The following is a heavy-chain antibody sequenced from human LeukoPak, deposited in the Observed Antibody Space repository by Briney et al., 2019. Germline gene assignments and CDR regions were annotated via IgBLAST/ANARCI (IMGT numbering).Heavy chain of an antibody. D-gene: IGHD2/OR15-2a*01. CDR3: ASAGIRVGWFDP. CDR1: GFTFSSCA. Sequence: GGSLRLSCAASGFTFSSCAMSWVRQAPGKGLEWVSAISGSGGSTYYADSVKGRFTISRDNSKNTLYLQMNSLRAEDTAVYYCASAGIRVGWFDPWGQGTLVTVSS. J-gene: IGHJ5*02. CDR2: ISGSGGST. V-gene: IGHV3-23*01.